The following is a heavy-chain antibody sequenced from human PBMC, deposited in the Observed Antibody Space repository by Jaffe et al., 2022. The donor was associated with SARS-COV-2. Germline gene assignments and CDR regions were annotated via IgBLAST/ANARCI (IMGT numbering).Heavy chain of an antibody. D-gene: IGHD2-15*01. V-gene: IGHV4-59*08. Sequence: QVQLQESGPGLVKPSETLSLTCTVSTGSINSYYWSWIRQPPGKGLEWIGYIYHSGATHYNPSLERRLTISVDTSKNQFSLKLSSVTAADTAVYYCARHISLSAYFDYWGQGTLVTVSS. J-gene: IGHJ4*02. CDR1: TGSINSYY. CDR3: ARHISLSAYFDY. CDR2: IYHSGAT.